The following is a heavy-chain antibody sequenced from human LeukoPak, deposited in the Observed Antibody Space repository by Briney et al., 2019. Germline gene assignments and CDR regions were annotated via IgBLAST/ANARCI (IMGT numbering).Heavy chain of an antibody. CDR1: GFTFSSYA. V-gene: IGHV3-30-3*01. J-gene: IGHJ4*02. CDR2: ISYDGSNK. Sequence: PGGSLRLSCAASGFTFSSYAMHWVRQASGKGLEWVAVISYDGSNKYYADSVKGRFTISRDNSKNTLYLQMNSLRAEDTAVYYCARGPRVHPRDYWGQGTLVTVSS. CDR3: ARGPRVHPRDY.